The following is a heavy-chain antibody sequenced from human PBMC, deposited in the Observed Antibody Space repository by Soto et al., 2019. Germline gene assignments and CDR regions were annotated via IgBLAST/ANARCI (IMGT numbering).Heavy chain of an antibody. V-gene: IGHV1-69*06. Sequence: SVKVSCKASGGTFSSYAISWVRQAPGQGLEWMGGIIPIFGTANYAQKFQGRVAITADKSTSTAYMELSSLRSEDTAVYYCARGEYYDVWSASGGWFDPWGQGTLVTVSS. J-gene: IGHJ5*02. D-gene: IGHD3-3*01. CDR3: ARGEYYDVWSASGGWFDP. CDR1: GGTFSSYA. CDR2: IIPIFGTA.